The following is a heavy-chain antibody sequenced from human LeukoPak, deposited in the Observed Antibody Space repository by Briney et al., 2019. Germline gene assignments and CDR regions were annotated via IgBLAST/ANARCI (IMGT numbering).Heavy chain of an antibody. Sequence: PGGSLRLSCAASGFTFDDYAMHWVRHVPGKGLEWVSLISWDGGSTYYADSVKGRFTISRDNSKNSLYLQMNSLRAEDAAVYYCAKAPVTTCSGAYCYPFDYWGQGTLVTVSS. J-gene: IGHJ4*02. V-gene: IGHV3-43D*03. CDR1: GFTFDDYA. D-gene: IGHD2-15*01. CDR3: AKAPVTTCSGAYCYPFDY. CDR2: ISWDGGST.